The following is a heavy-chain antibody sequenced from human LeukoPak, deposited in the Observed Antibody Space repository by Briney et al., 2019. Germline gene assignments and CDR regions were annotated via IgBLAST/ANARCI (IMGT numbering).Heavy chain of an antibody. J-gene: IGHJ4*02. CDR2: ISGCNGNT. Sequence: ASVNLSFTASGYTFTSYGISWERQAQGQGLEWMGWISGCNGNTHSAQNVQGRVTMTTDTSTSTAYMELKSLRSDDADVSYCERGPYCSGGTRYSRFFDWWGQGTLVTVSS. V-gene: IGHV1-18*01. CDR1: GYTFTSYG. CDR3: ERGPYCSGGTRYSRFFDW. D-gene: IGHD2-15*01.